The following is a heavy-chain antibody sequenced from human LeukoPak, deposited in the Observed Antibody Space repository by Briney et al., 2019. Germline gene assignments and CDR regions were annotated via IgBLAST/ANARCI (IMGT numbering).Heavy chain of an antibody. Sequence: SETLSLTCAVYGGSFSGYYWSWIRQPPGKGLEWIGEINHSGSTNYNPSLKSRVTISVDTSKNQFSLKLSSVTAADTAVYYCARVRPSRDGYNWRYYYYYMDVWGKGTTVTVSS. CDR2: INHSGST. CDR1: GGSFSGYY. D-gene: IGHD5-24*01. CDR3: ARVRPSRDGYNWRYYYYYMDV. J-gene: IGHJ6*03. V-gene: IGHV4-34*01.